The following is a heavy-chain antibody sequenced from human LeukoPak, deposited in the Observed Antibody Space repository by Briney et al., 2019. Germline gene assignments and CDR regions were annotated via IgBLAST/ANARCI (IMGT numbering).Heavy chain of an antibody. CDR3: ARVVQPGYSYGFNWFDP. CDR2: ISHSGST. V-gene: IGHV4-34*01. CDR1: GGSFSGYY. D-gene: IGHD5-18*01. Sequence: NPSETLSLTCAVYGGSFSGYYWRWIRQPPGKGLEWIGEISHSGSTNYNPSLKSRVTISVDTSKNQFSLKLSSVTAADTAVYYCARVVQPGYSYGFNWFDPWGQGTLVTVSS. J-gene: IGHJ5*02.